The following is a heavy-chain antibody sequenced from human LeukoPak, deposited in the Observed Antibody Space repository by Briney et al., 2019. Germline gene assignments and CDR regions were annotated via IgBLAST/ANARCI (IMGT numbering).Heavy chain of an antibody. V-gene: IGHV3-23*01. CDR1: GFAFSIYT. Sequence: GGSLRLSCAASGFAFSIYTMGWGRQAPGEGREWVSAISGIGGSTYYADSVKGRFTISRDNSKNTLYVQMNSLRAEDTAVYYCAKKTSYCGGDCYPYYFDHWGQGTLVTVSS. J-gene: IGHJ4*02. D-gene: IGHD2-21*02. CDR3: AKKTSYCGGDCYPYYFDH. CDR2: ISGIGGST.